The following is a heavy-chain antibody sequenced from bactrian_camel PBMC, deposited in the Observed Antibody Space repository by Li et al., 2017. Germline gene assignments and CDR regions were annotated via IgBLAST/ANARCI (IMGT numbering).Heavy chain of an antibody. J-gene: IGHJ6*01. Sequence: HVQLVESGGDSVQAGGSLRLSCLVSGFTVNTYCMGWFRGSEREGVARIYRDGRTSYADSVKGRFTISKDNANNILYLEMSGLKPEDTAMYYCAADPASYDKWYSCLADSHRLFGYWGQGTQVTVS. CDR2: IYRDGRT. V-gene: IGHV3S9*01. CDR3: AADPASYDKWYSCLADSHRLFGY. D-gene: IGHD2*01. CDR1: GFTVNTYC.